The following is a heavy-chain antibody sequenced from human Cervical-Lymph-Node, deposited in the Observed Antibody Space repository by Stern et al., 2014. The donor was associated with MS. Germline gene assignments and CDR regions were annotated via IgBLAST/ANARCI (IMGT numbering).Heavy chain of an antibody. CDR1: GYSFTSHY. Sequence: VQLVQSGAEVKKPGASVKVSCKASGYSFTSHYMHWVRQATGQGLEWVGIINPRGDSGSYAQKLQGRVTMTRDTSTSTVYMELSSLRSEDTAVYYCASGTGSKRPTGNYWGQGTLVTVPS. CDR2: INPRGDSG. V-gene: IGHV1-46*01. J-gene: IGHJ4*02. CDR3: ASGTGSKRPTGNY. D-gene: IGHD3/OR15-3a*01.